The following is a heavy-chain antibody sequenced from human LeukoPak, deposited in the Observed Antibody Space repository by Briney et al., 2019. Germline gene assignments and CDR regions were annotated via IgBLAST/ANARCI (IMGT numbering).Heavy chain of an antibody. D-gene: IGHD6-19*01. J-gene: IGHJ4*02. Sequence: SETLSLTCAVYGGSFSGYYWSWIRQPPGKGLEWTGELNHSESTNYNPSLKSRVTISVDTSKNQFSLKLSSVTAADTAVYYCARGTPRGSSGWYRGVAYWGQGTLVTVSS. CDR3: ARGTPRGSSGWYRGVAY. CDR1: GGSFSGYY. V-gene: IGHV4-34*01. CDR2: LNHSEST.